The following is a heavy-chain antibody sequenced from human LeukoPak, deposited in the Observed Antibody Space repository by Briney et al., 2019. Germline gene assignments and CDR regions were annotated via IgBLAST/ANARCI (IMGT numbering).Heavy chain of an antibody. V-gene: IGHV1-2*06. Sequence: ASVKVSCKASGYTFTGHYTHWVRQAPGQGLEWMGRINPNSGGTNYAQKFQGRVTMTRDTSISTAYMELSRLRSDDTAVYYCAREFVGYDFWSGYYSPDYWGQGTLVTVSS. J-gene: IGHJ4*02. CDR1: GYTFTGHY. D-gene: IGHD3-3*01. CDR2: INPNSGGT. CDR3: AREFVGYDFWSGYYSPDY.